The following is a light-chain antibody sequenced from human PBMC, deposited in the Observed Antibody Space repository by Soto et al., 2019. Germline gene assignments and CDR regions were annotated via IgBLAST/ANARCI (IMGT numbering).Light chain of an antibody. V-gene: IGKV3-15*01. CDR1: QSVSSN. CDR2: RAS. J-gene: IGKJ5*01. Sequence: EIVMTQPPATLSVSPGSRATLSCRASQSVSSNLAWYQQKPGRAPRLLLYRASTMATGIQARCSGSGSGTEFTLTSSNLQSEDFAVYYGQQYNNWPPVTYVLGTGLEIK. CDR3: QQYNNWPPVT.